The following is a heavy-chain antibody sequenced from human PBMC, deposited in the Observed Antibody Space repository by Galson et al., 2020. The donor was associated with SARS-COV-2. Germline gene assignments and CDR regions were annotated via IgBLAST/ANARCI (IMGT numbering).Heavy chain of an antibody. CDR3: VKGHGPRTNEFDY. V-gene: IGHV3-43D*03. CDR2: VSWDGGST. D-gene: IGHD2-8*01. Sequence: GGSLRLSCAASGFTFGDYAMHWVRQTPGKGLEWVSLVSWDGGSTYYADSVRGRFTISRDNIKNSLYLQMNSLKPEDSGLYFCVKGHGPRTNEFDYWGQGTLVTVSS. CDR1: GFTFGDYA. J-gene: IGHJ4*02.